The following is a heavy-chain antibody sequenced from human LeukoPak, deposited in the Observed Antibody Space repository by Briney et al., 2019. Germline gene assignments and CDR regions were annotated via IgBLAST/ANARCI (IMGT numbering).Heavy chain of an antibody. CDR3: AREGIAAAGTQDLYYYYYGMDV. Sequence: ASVTVSCKASGYTFTSYGISWVRQAPGQGLEWMGWISAYNGNTNYAQKLQGRVTMTTDTSTSTAYMELRSLRSDDTAVYYCAREGIAAAGTQDLYYYYYGMDVWGQGTTVTVSS. J-gene: IGHJ6*02. V-gene: IGHV1-18*01. CDR1: GYTFTSYG. CDR2: ISAYNGNT. D-gene: IGHD6-13*01.